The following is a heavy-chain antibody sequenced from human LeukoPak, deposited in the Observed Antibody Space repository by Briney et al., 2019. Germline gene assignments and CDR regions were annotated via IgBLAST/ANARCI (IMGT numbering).Heavy chain of an antibody. CDR1: GGSISSYY. V-gene: IGHV4-59*12. D-gene: IGHD3-3*01. Sequence: SETLSLTCTVSGGSISSYYWSWIRQPPGKGLEWIGYIYYSGGTNYNPSLKSRVTISVDTSKNQFSLKLSSVTAADTAVYYCARVSDHYDFWSGYPKTPSFDYWGQGTLVTVSS. CDR2: IYYSGGT. J-gene: IGHJ4*02. CDR3: ARVSDHYDFWSGYPKTPSFDY.